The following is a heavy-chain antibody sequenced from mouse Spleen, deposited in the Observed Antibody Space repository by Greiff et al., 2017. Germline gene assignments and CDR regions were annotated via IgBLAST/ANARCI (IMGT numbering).Heavy chain of an antibody. CDR2: ISSGGGST. CDR1: GFTFSSYY. CDR3: ASDDYFDY. J-gene: IGHJ2*01. Sequence: EVMLVESGGGLVKLGGSLKLSCAASGFTFSSYYMSWVRQTPEKRLEWVATISSGGGSTYYPDSVKGRFTISRDNAKNTLYLQMSSLNSEDTAVYYCASDDYFDYWGQGTTLTVSS. V-gene: IGHV5-9*01.